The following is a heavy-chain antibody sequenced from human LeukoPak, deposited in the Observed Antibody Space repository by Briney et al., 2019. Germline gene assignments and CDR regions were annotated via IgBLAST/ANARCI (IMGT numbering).Heavy chain of an antibody. CDR3: AARGSYSSNDAFDI. D-gene: IGHD1-26*01. CDR1: GFTFTSSA. V-gene: IGHV1-58*02. CDR2: IVVGSGNT. Sequence: TSVKVSCKASGFTFTSSAMQWVRQARGQRLEWIGWIVVGSGNTNYAQKFQERVTITRDMSTSTAYMELSSLRSEDTAVYYCAARGSYSSNDAFDIWGQGTMVTVSS. J-gene: IGHJ3*02.